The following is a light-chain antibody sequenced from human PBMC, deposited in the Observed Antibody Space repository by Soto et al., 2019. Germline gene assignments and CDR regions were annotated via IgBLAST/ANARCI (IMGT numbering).Light chain of an antibody. CDR2: KAS. CDR1: QTIISW. Sequence: IPMTQSPSTLSASVGDRVSITCRASQTIISWLAWYQQRPGKAPSLLIYKASSLESGVPSRYSGSGSGTEFTLTISGLQPDDSATYYCQQYNSYPYSFRQGTKLEI. J-gene: IGKJ2*03. CDR3: QQYNSYPYS. V-gene: IGKV1-5*03.